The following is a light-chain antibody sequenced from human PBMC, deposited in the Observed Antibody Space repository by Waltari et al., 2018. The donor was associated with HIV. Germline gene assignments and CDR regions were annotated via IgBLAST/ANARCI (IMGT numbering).Light chain of an antibody. Sequence: QSVLTQAPSVSGAPGQRVTISCTGSRSNFGTGYDVHWYQQLPGTAPKLLIYANNQPPSWVPARFSGSKSATSASLVITGLQAEDEADYYCQSYDSSLNGHVVFGGGTKVTVL. CDR1: RSNFGTGYD. V-gene: IGLV1-40*01. J-gene: IGLJ2*01. CDR3: QSYDSSLNGHVV. CDR2: ANN.